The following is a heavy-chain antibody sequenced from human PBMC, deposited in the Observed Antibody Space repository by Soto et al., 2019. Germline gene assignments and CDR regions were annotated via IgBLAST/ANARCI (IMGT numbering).Heavy chain of an antibody. CDR3: ARGGAPMVRGVIITSWLDP. D-gene: IGHD3-10*01. CDR1: GFTFSDYY. V-gene: IGHV3-11*06. CDR2: ISSSSSYT. Sequence: GGSLRLSCAASGFTFSDYYMSWIRQAPGKGLEWVSYISSSSSYTNYADSVKGRFTISRDNAKNSLYLQMNSLRAEDTAVYYCARGGAPMVRGVIITSWLDPWGQGTMVTVSS. J-gene: IGHJ5*02.